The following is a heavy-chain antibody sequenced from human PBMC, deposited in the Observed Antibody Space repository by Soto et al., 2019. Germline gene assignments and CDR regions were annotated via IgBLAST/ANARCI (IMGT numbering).Heavy chain of an antibody. CDR1: GFTFTTYW. J-gene: IGHJ4*02. V-gene: IGHV3-7*03. CDR2: IRQDGGAQ. CDR3: VRGGHGSGSYLVSY. D-gene: IGHD3-10*01. Sequence: EVQLVESGGGLAQPGGSLRLSCVASGFTFTTYWVSWVRQAPGKGLEWVANIRQDGGAQYYVDSVKGRFTISRDNAKNSVYLQMDSLRAEDTAVYYCVRGGHGSGSYLVSYWGQGILVTVSS.